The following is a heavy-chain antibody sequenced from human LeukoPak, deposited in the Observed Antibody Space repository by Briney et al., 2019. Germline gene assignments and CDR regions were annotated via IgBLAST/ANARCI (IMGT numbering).Heavy chain of an antibody. CDR2: ITSTGIYI. J-gene: IGHJ4*02. CDR3: AKGRSIYGDDTIDY. CDR1: GFSFSTYT. Sequence: GSLRLSCAASGFSFSTYTMNWVRQAPGKGLEWVSSITSTGIYIYYADSVKGRFTISRDNAKNSLYLQMNSLRAEDTAVYYCAKGRSIYGDDTIDYWGQGTLVTVSS. V-gene: IGHV3-21*04. D-gene: IGHD4-17*01.